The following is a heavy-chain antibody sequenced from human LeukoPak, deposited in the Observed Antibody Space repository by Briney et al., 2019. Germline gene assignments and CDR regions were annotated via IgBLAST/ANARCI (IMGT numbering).Heavy chain of an antibody. V-gene: IGHV3-30*02. CDR1: GFTFSSYG. J-gene: IGHJ4*02. Sequence: GGSLRLSCAASGFTFSSYGMHWVRQAPGKGLEWVAFIRYDGSNKYYADSVKGRFTISRDNSKNTLYLQMNSLRAEDTAVYYCTKDSGTDFWSGYYIPDYWGQGTLVTVSS. CDR3: TKDSGTDFWSGYYIPDY. CDR2: IRYDGSNK. D-gene: IGHD3-3*01.